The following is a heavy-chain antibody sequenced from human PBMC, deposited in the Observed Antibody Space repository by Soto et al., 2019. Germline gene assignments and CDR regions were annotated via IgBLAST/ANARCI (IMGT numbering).Heavy chain of an antibody. V-gene: IGHV4-59*11. Sequence: KASETLSLTCTVSGGSLSSHYWTWIRQSPGKGLEWIGYVYFSGNTNYNPSLKRRVTISIDTSKNQFSLRLASVTAADTAFYYCGSVRPSGYVLSWGQGTLVTVSS. CDR2: VYFSGNT. CDR3: GSVRPSGYVLS. D-gene: IGHD6-25*01. J-gene: IGHJ5*02. CDR1: GGSLSSHY.